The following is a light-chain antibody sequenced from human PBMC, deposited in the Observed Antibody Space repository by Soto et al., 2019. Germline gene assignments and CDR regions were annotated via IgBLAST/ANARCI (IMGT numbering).Light chain of an antibody. CDR1: QTVSSN. CDR3: QQYTNWPRT. V-gene: IGKV3-15*01. CDR2: GAS. Sequence: ERVMTQSPATLSVSPGERATLSCRASQTVSSNLAWYQQKPGQAPRLLIYGASTRATGIPDRFSGSGSGTEFTLTISSLQSEDSAIYYCQQYTNWPRTFGQGTKLEIK. J-gene: IGKJ2*01.